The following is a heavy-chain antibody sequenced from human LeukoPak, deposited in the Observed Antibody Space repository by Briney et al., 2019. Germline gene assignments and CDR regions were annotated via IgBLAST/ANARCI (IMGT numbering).Heavy chain of an antibody. J-gene: IGHJ4*02. CDR2: IRSKGYGETA. CDR1: GFTFGDYA. V-gene: IGHV3-49*03. Sequence: GGSLRLSCTASGFTFGDYAMSWIRQAPGKGLEWVGFIRSKGYGETADYAASVKGRFTISRDDSKAIAYLQMNSLKTEDTAVYHCTRDRGAYNLYDYWGQGTLATVSS. D-gene: IGHD1-1*01. CDR3: TRDRGAYNLYDY.